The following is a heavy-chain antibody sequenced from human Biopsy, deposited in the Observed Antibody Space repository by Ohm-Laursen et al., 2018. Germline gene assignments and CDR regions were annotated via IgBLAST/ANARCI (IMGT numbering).Heavy chain of an antibody. Sequence: GTLSLTCTVSGGSISSDYWSWIRQTPGKGLEWVGYIYYSGSTNYNPSLKSRVTISVDTSKNQFSLRLNSVTATDTAVYYCARATNSTGWPYYYFYGMDVWGQGTTVTVSS. CDR2: IYYSGST. V-gene: IGHV4-59*01. D-gene: IGHD2/OR15-2a*01. CDR1: GGSISSDY. CDR3: ARATNSTGWPYYYFYGMDV. J-gene: IGHJ6*02.